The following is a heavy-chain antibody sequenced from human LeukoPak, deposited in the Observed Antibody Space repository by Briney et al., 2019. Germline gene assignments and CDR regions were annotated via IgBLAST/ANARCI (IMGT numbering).Heavy chain of an antibody. J-gene: IGHJ6*02. CDR1: GGSISSYY. CDR2: IYYSGST. D-gene: IGHD4-17*01. CDR3: ARDGGRLRPLDYGMDV. Sequence: SETLSLTCTVSGGSISSYYWSWIRQPPGEGLEWIGYIYYSGSTNYNPSLKSRVTISVDTSKNQFSLKLSSVAAADTAVYYCARDGGRLRPLDYGMDVWGQGTTVTVSS. V-gene: IGHV4-59*01.